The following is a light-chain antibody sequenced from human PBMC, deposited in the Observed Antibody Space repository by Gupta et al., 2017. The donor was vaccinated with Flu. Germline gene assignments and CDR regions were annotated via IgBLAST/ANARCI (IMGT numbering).Light chain of an antibody. V-gene: IGLV1-44*01. CDR2: GSN. J-gene: IGLJ1*01. CDR3: AAWDDSLNGHYV. CDR1: SSNIGSNT. Sequence: VNISCSGSSSNIGSNTVNWYQQVPGTSPKLLIYGSNQRPSGVPDRFAGSKSGTSASLAISGLQSEDEADYYCAAWDDSLNGHYVFGTGTKVTVL.